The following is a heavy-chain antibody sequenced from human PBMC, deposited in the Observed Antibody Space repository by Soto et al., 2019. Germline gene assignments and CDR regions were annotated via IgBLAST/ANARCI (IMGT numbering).Heavy chain of an antibody. CDR2: IDHSGST. CDR3: ARVLVVVPATPEESVYDYYYYGMDV. CDR1: GGSISSSNW. V-gene: IGHV4-4*02. Sequence: QVQLQESGPGLVKPSGTLSLTCAVSGGSISSSNWWSWVRHPPGKGLEWIGEIDHSGSTNYNPSLKSRFTLSLDNSKNQFSRKLISVTAADTAVYYCARVLVVVPATPEESVYDYYYYGMDVWGQGTTVTVSS. J-gene: IGHJ6*02. D-gene: IGHD2-15*01.